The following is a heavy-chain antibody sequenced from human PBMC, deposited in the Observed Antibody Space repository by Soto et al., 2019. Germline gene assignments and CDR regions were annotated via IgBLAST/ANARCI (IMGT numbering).Heavy chain of an antibody. Sequence: QLQLQESGPGLVKPSETLSLTCTVSGGSISSSTYYWGWIRQPPGKGLEWIGGVYFSATTYYNPSLKSRLTFSEDTSKNLFSLKLSSVTAADTAVYYCARHGLSSSGWTAAGFDYWGQGIVVTVSS. J-gene: IGHJ4*02. D-gene: IGHD6-19*01. CDR3: ARHGLSSSGWTAAGFDY. CDR1: GGSISSSTYY. CDR2: VYFSATT. V-gene: IGHV4-39*01.